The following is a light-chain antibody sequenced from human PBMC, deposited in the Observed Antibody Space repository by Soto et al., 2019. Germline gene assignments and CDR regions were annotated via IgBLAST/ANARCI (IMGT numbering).Light chain of an antibody. CDR3: QHSGDFRWT. Sequence: ERVMTQSPATLSVSPGERATLSCRASQSINSNLAWYQQKPGQAPRLLIYGASSRATGIPDRFSGSGSGTDFTLTISRLEPEDFAVYYCQHSGDFRWTFGQGTKVDIK. J-gene: IGKJ1*01. CDR2: GAS. CDR1: QSINSN. V-gene: IGKV3D-15*01.